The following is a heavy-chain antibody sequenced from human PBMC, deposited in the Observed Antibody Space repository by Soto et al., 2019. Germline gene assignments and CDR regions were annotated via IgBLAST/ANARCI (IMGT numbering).Heavy chain of an antibody. Sequence: SGGSLRLSCAASGLTFSNYWMSWVRQAPGKGLEWVANIKQDGSEQYYSDSVKSRFTISRDNAKNSLYLQMNSLRAEDTAVYYCAGDRPQETRLPGYWGPGTLLTVSS. D-gene: IGHD3-16*01. CDR3: AGDRPQETRLPGY. CDR1: GLTFSNYW. CDR2: IKQDGSEQ. J-gene: IGHJ4*02. V-gene: IGHV3-7*01.